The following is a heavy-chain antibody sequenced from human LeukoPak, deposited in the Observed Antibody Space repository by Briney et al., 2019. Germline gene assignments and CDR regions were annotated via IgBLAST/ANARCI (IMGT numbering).Heavy chain of an antibody. CDR1: GGSINNYY. CDR3: ARTPDILTGYIDY. Sequence: ASETLSLTCTVSGGSINNYYWSWIRQPAGKGLEWIGLIYSSGSTSYNPSLKSRVTISVDTSKNQFSLKLSSVTAADTAVYYCARTPDILTGYIDYWGQGTLVTVSS. CDR2: IYSSGST. V-gene: IGHV4-4*07. D-gene: IGHD3-9*01. J-gene: IGHJ4*02.